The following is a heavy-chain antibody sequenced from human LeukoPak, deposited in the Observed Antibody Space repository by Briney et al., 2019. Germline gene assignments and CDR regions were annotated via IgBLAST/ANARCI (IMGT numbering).Heavy chain of an antibody. V-gene: IGHV3-30-3*01. CDR2: ISYDGSNK. Sequence: GGSLGLSCAASGFTFSSYAMHWVRQAPGKGLEWVAVISYDGSNKYYADSVKGRFTISRDNSKNTLYLQMNSLRAEDTAVYYCARDRNYYDSSGCLDYWGQGTLVTVSS. D-gene: IGHD3-22*01. CDR1: GFTFSSYA. J-gene: IGHJ4*02. CDR3: ARDRNYYDSSGCLDY.